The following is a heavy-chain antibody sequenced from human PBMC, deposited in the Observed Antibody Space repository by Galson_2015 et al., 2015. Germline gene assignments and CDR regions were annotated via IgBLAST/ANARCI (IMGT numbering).Heavy chain of an antibody. J-gene: IGHJ4*02. CDR2: IIPIFGTA. D-gene: IGHD2-15*01. CDR3: ARQDCSGGSCFTGYFDY. CDR1: GGTFSSYA. V-gene: IGHV1-69*13. Sequence: SVKVSCKASGGTFSSYAISWVRQAPGQGLEWMGGIIPIFGTANYAQKFQGRVTITADESTSTAYMELSSLRSEDTAVYYCARQDCSGGSCFTGYFDYWGQGTLVTVSS.